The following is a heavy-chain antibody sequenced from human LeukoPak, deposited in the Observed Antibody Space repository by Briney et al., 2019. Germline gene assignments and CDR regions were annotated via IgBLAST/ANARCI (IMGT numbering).Heavy chain of an antibody. D-gene: IGHD3-3*01. V-gene: IGHV4-59*01. CDR2: IYHSGST. CDR3: ASLTIFGPESSDY. J-gene: IGHJ4*02. Sequence: PSETLSLTCTVSGGSISSYYWSWIRQPPGKGLEWIGYIYHSGSTNYNPSLKSRVTISVDTSKNQFSLKLSSVTAADTAVYYCASLTIFGPESSDYWGQGTLVTVSS. CDR1: GGSISSYY.